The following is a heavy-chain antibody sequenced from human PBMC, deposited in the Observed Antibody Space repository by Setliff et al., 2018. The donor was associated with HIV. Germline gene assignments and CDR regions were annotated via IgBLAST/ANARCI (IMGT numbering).Heavy chain of an antibody. V-gene: IGHV1-2*06. CDR1: GYTFTAYY. D-gene: IGHD3-10*01. J-gene: IGHJ3*01. CDR2: INPNSGAT. CDR3: ARDRADDQYNGLDV. Sequence: ASVKVSCKTSGYTFTAYYVHWVRQAPGQGLQWMGRINPNSGATNCTQNLQGRVNMTRDTSISTVYMELSGLTFGDTAVYYCARDRADDQYNGLDVWGQGTMVTVSS.